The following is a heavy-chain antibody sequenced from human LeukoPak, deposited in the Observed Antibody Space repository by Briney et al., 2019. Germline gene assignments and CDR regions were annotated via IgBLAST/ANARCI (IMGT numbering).Heavy chain of an antibody. Sequence: ASVTVSCKASGYTFTSYDINWVRQATGQGLEWMGWMNPNSGNTGYAQKFQGRVTMTRNTSISTAYMELSSLRSEDTAVYYCARGNYGSYLYYYYYMDVWGKGTTVTVSS. V-gene: IGHV1-8*01. D-gene: IGHD1-26*01. CDR2: MNPNSGNT. CDR3: ARGNYGSYLYYYYYMDV. J-gene: IGHJ6*03. CDR1: GYTFTSYD.